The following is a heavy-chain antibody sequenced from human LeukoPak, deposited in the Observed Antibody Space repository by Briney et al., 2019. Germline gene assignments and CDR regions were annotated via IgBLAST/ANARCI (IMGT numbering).Heavy chain of an antibody. CDR2: INPNSGGT. V-gene: IGHV1-2*02. J-gene: IGHJ4*02. CDR1: GYIFTGYY. D-gene: IGHD4-17*01. CDR3: AREDYGDRRYSN. Sequence: ASVKVSYKASGYIFTGYYMHWVRQAPGQGLEWMGWINPNSGGTNYAQKFQGRVTMTRDTSISTAYMELSRLRSDDTAVYYCAREDYGDRRYSNWGQGALVTVSS.